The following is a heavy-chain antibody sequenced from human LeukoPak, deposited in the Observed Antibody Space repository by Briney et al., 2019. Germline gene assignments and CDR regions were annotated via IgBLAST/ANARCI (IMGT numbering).Heavy chain of an antibody. D-gene: IGHD3-16*01. CDR2: IHNIGST. J-gene: IGHJ4*02. Sequence: SETLSLTCTVSGDSISYYYWTWIRQPPGKGLEWIGYIHNIGSTNYNPSLKSRVTISVDTSKNQFSLKLTSVTAADTAVYYCARGSSAYPYHFDYWGQGTLVTVSS. CDR1: GDSISYYY. CDR3: ARGSSAYPYHFDY. V-gene: IGHV4-59*01.